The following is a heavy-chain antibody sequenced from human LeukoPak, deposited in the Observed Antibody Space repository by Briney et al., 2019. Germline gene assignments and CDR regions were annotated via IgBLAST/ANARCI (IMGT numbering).Heavy chain of an antibody. Sequence: KTSETLSLTCTVSGGSISSYYWSWLRQPPGKGLEWIGYIYYSGSTNYNPSLKSRVIISVDTSKNQFSLKLSSVTAADTAVYYCATWYSSGWYHYWGQGTLVTVSS. J-gene: IGHJ4*02. V-gene: IGHV4-59*01. CDR2: IYYSGST. CDR1: GGSISSYY. D-gene: IGHD6-19*01. CDR3: ATWYSSGWYHY.